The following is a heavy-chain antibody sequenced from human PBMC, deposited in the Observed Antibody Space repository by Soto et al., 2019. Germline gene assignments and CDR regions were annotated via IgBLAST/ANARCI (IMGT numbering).Heavy chain of an antibody. J-gene: IGHJ6*02. D-gene: IGHD6-13*01. CDR1: GYTFTDYW. CDR3: ARRPMWQQLVQDYGMDV. V-gene: IGHV5-51*01. Sequence: PGESLKISCKGSGYTFTDYWIGWVRQLPGKGLEWMGIIYPGDSDTRYSPSFQGHVTMTTDTSTSTAYMELTRLRSDDTAVYYCARRPMWQQLVQDYGMDVWGHGTTVTVSS. CDR2: IYPGDSDT.